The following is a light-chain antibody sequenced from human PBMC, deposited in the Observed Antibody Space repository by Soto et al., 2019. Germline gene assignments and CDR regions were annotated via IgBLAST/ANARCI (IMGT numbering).Light chain of an antibody. CDR2: KVS. V-gene: IGKV2-30*01. CDR3: MQGTHWLYT. CDR1: QSLVFSDGHTY. Sequence: DVVMTQSPLSLPVTLGQAASISCKSSQSLVFSDGHTYLNWFQQRPGHSPRRPIYKVSNRDSGVPDRFSGSGSGTDFTLKISRVEVEDVGVYYCMQGTHWLYTFGQGTKLEIK. J-gene: IGKJ2*01.